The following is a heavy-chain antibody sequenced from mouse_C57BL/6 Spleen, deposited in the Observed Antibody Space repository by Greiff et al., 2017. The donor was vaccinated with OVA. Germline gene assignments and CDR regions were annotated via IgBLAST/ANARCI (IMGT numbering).Heavy chain of an antibody. CDR2: ISDGGSYT. CDR1: GFTFSSYA. Sequence: EVQVVESGGGLVKPGGSLKLSCAASGFTFSSYAMSWVRQTPEKRLAWVATISDGGSYTYYPDNVKGRFTISRDNAKNNLYLQMSHLKSEDTAMYYCARVYDYAWFAYWGQGTLVTVSA. V-gene: IGHV5-4*01. J-gene: IGHJ3*01. CDR3: ARVYDYAWFAY. D-gene: IGHD2-4*01.